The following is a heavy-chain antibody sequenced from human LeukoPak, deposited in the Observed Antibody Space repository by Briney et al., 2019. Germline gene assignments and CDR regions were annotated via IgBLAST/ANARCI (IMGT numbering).Heavy chain of an antibody. Sequence: PSETLSLTCTVSGGSISSGGYYWSWIRQHPGKGLEWIGCIYYSGSTYYNPSLKSRVTISVDTSKNQFSLKLSSVTAADTAVYYCARGTTGDYVWGSYRYPNPYYFDYWGQGTLVTVSS. CDR2: IYYSGST. CDR1: GGSISSGGYY. CDR3: ARGTTGDYVWGSYRYPNPYYFDY. D-gene: IGHD3-16*02. J-gene: IGHJ4*02. V-gene: IGHV4-31*03.